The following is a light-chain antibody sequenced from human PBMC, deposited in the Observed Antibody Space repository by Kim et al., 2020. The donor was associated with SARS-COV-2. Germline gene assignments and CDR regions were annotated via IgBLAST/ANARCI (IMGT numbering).Light chain of an antibody. CDR1: QSISTW. V-gene: IGKV1-5*03. J-gene: IGKJ2*01. Sequence: SASVGDRVPITCRASQSISTWLAWYQQKPGKAPTLLIYEASNVESGVPSRLSGSGSGTELTLTINSLQPDDFAAYYCQQYITYGYTFGQGTKLEI. CDR3: QQYITYGYT. CDR2: EAS.